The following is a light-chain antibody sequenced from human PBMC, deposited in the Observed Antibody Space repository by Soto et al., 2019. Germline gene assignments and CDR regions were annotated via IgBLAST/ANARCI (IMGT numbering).Light chain of an antibody. CDR1: QGISSA. V-gene: IGKV1-13*02. J-gene: IGKJ5*01. CDR3: QQFNSYPQ. CDR2: DAS. Sequence: AIQLTQSPSSLSASVGDRVTITCRASQGISSALAWYQQKPGKAPKLLIYDASSLESGVPSRFSGSGSGTDFTLTISSLQPEDFATYYCQQFNSYPQFGQGTRLEI.